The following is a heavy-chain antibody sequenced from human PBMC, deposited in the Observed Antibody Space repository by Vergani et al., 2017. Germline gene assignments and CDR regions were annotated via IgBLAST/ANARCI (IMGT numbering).Heavy chain of an antibody. J-gene: IGHJ4*02. CDR1: GFPFSDYG. V-gene: IGHV3-30*03. D-gene: IGHD2-2*01. CDR3: ARWPGVVNAPLADY. Sequence: QVQLVESGGGEVQPGRSLRLSCSAAGFPFSDYGVHWVRQAPGKGLEWVSVISYDGNKKNYADSVKGRFTISRDNSKNTLYLEMNALRAEDTAVYYCARWPGVVNAPLADYWGQGTLVTVSS. CDR2: ISYDGNKK.